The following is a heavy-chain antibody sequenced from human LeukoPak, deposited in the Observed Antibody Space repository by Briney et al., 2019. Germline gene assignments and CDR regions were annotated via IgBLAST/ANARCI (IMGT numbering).Heavy chain of an antibody. Sequence: PSETLSLTCTVSGGSISNYYWSWIRQPAGKGVEWIGRFYTSGSTIYNPSLKSRVTMSVDTSKNQFSLKLTSVTAADTAVYYCARDLFGYYYYDSSGYYLMNYWGQGTLVTVSS. CDR2: FYTSGST. CDR3: ARDLFGYYYYDSSGYYLMNY. CDR1: GGSISNYY. V-gene: IGHV4-4*07. D-gene: IGHD3-22*01. J-gene: IGHJ4*02.